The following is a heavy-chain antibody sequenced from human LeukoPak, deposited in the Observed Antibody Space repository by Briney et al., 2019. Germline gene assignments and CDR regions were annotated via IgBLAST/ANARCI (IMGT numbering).Heavy chain of an antibody. J-gene: IGHJ4*02. Sequence: GESLRISCKGSGDRFNNYWIGWVRQMPGKGLEWMGIIYLGDSDTRYSPSFQGQVTISADKSITTAYLQWSSLKASDTAMYYCARPSSGPFDYWGQGTLVTVSS. CDR2: IYLGDSDT. D-gene: IGHD3-22*01. V-gene: IGHV5-51*01. CDR1: GDRFNNYW. CDR3: ARPSSGPFDY.